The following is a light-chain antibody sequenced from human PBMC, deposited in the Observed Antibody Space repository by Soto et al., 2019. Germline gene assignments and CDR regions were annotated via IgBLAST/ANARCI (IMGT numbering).Light chain of an antibody. CDR3: CSYAGSYTFVV. CDR2: EGT. J-gene: IGLJ2*01. CDR1: SSDIGSYNL. Sequence: QSALTQPASVSRSPGQSITISCTGSSSDIGSYNLVSWYQQHPGKAPKVMIYEGTKRPSGVSSRFSGSKSGNTASLTISGLQAEDEADYYCCSYAGSYTFVVFGGGTKLTVL. V-gene: IGLV2-23*03.